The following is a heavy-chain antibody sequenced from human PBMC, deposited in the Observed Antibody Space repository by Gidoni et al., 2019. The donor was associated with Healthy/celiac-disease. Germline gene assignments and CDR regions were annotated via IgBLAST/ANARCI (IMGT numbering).Heavy chain of an antibody. Sequence: QVQLQESGPGLVKPSETLSLTCTVSGGSISSYYWRWTRQPAGKGLEWIGRIYTSGSTNYNPSLKSRVTMSVDTSKNQFSLKLSSVTAADTAVYYCASASYYYDSSGYPHYYYYGMDVWGQGTTVTVSS. CDR3: ASASYYYDSSGYPHYYYYGMDV. J-gene: IGHJ6*02. D-gene: IGHD3-22*01. V-gene: IGHV4-4*07. CDR1: GGSISSYY. CDR2: IYTSGST.